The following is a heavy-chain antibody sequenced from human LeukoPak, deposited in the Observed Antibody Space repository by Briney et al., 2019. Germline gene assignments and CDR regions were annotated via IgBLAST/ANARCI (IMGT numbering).Heavy chain of an antibody. CDR2: ISAYNGNT. CDR3: ARGYYDSSGYPGHYYYYGMDV. J-gene: IGHJ6*02. Sequence: GASVKVSCKASGYTFTSYGISWVRQAPGQGLEWMGWISAYNGNTNYAQKLQGRVTMTTDTSTSPAYMELRSLRSDDTAVYYCARGYYDSSGYPGHYYYYGMDVWGQGTKVTVSS. D-gene: IGHD3-22*01. V-gene: IGHV1-18*01. CDR1: GYTFTSYG.